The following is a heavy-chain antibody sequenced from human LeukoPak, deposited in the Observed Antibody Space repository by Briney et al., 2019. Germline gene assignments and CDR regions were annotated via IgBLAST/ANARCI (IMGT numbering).Heavy chain of an antibody. CDR1: GFTFDDYA. Sequence: GGSLRLSCAASGFTFDDYAMHWVRQAPGKGLEWVSGISWNSGSIGYADSVKGRFTISRDNAKNSLYLQMNSLRAEDTALYYCAKGRGYYYDSSGYSSSHFDYWGQGTLVTVSS. CDR3: AKGRGYYYDSSGYSSSHFDY. CDR2: ISWNSGSI. V-gene: IGHV3-9*01. J-gene: IGHJ4*02. D-gene: IGHD3-22*01.